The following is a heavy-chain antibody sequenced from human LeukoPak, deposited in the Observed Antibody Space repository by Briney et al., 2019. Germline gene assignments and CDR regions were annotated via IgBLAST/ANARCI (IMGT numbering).Heavy chain of an antibody. D-gene: IGHD2-15*01. J-gene: IGHJ4*02. V-gene: IGHV3-15*01. Sequence: PGGSLRLSCEASGFTFSAYAMTWVRQAPGKGLEWVGRIKSKTDGGTTDYAAPVKGRFTISRDDSKHTVYLQMNSLKTEDTAVYYCTTEGYCSGGNCYSYDNWGQGTLVTVSS. CDR1: GFTFSAYA. CDR2: IKSKTDGGTT. CDR3: TTEGYCSGGNCYSYDN.